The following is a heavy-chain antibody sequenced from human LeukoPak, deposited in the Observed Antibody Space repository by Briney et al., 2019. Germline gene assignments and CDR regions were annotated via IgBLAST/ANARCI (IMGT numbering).Heavy chain of an antibody. D-gene: IGHD2-2*01. CDR2: ISAYNGNT. J-gene: IGHJ6*04. Sequence: ASVKVSCKASGYTFTSYGISWVRQAPGQGLEWMGWISAYNGNTNYAQKLQGRVTMTTDTSTSTAYMELRSLRSDDTAVYYCARAGVCCSTSCYADLYYYYYGMDVWGKGTTVTVSS. V-gene: IGHV1-18*04. CDR3: ARAGVCCSTSCYADLYYYYYGMDV. CDR1: GYTFTSYG.